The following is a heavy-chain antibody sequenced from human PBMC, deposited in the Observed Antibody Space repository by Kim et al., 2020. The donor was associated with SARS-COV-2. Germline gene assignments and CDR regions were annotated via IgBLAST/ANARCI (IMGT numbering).Heavy chain of an antibody. J-gene: IGHJ5*02. CDR3: AREGGYDTPHWFDP. V-gene: IGHV1-69*13. D-gene: IGHD3-3*01. CDR1: GGTFSSYA. Sequence: SVKVSCKASGGTFSSYAISWVRQAPGQGLEWMGGIIPIFGTANYAQKFQGRVTITADESTSTAYMELSSLRSEDTAVYYCAREGGYDTPHWFDPWGQGTLVTVSS. CDR2: IIPIFGTA.